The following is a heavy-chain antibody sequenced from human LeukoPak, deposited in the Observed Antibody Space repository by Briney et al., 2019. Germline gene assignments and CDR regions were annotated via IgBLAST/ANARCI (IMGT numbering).Heavy chain of an antibody. Sequence: SETLSLTCAVCGGSFSGYYWSWIRQPPGKGLEWIGEINHSGSTNYNPSLKSRVTISVDTSKNQFSLKLSSVTAADTAVYYCARWGHGYGYYYWGQGTLVTVSS. CDR2: INHSGST. CDR3: ARWGHGYGYYY. V-gene: IGHV4-34*01. CDR1: GGSFSGYY. D-gene: IGHD5-18*01. J-gene: IGHJ4*02.